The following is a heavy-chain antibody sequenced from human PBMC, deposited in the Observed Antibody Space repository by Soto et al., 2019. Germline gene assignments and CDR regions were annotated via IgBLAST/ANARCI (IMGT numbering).Heavy chain of an antibody. CDR2: MNPNSGNT. CDR3: ATGPVAAAGPQYYYYYMDV. Sequence: ASMKGSCKGSGYTLTHYDINRGREGPGQRADWMGWMNPNSGNTGYAQKFQGRVTMTRNTSISTAYMELSSLRSEDTAVSYCATGPVAAAGPQYYYYYMDVWGKGTTVTVSS. CDR1: GYTLTHYD. D-gene: IGHD6-13*01. V-gene: IGHV1-8*01. J-gene: IGHJ6*03.